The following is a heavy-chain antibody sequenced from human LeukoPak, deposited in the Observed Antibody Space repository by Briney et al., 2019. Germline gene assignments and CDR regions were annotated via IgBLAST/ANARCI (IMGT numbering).Heavy chain of an antibody. V-gene: IGHV4-4*07. CDR3: ARGRYCSSTSCHELDY. J-gene: IGHJ4*02. CDR2: IYTSGST. CDR1: GGSISSYY. Sequence: SETLSLTCTVSGGSISSYYWSWIRQPAGKGLEWIGRIYTSGSTNYNPSLKSRVTMSVDTSKNQFSLKLSSVTAAATAVYYCARGRYCSSTSCHELDYWGQGTLVTVSS. D-gene: IGHD2-2*01.